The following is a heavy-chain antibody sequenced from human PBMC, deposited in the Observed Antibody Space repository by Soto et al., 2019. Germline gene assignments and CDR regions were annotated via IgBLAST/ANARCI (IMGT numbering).Heavy chain of an antibody. CDR3: ARHRRDGYCSGGSCYLAPDYDAFDI. Sequence: SETLSLTCTGSGGSISSYYWSWIRQPPGKGPEWIGYIYYSGSTNYNPSLKSRVTISVDTSKNQFSLKLSSVTAADTAVYYCARHRRDGYCSGGSCYLAPDYDAFDISGQGTMVTVSS. J-gene: IGHJ3*02. CDR2: IYYSGST. D-gene: IGHD2-15*01. V-gene: IGHV4-59*08. CDR1: GGSISSYY.